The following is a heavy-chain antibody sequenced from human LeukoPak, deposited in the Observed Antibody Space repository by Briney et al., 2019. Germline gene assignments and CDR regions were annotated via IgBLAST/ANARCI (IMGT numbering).Heavy chain of an antibody. CDR3: VREEGLRSGYVDY. CDR1: GGSISSSNW. D-gene: IGHD5-12*01. J-gene: IGHJ4*02. CDR2: IYHSGST. Sequence: PSGTLSLTCAVSGGSISSSNWWSWVRQPPGKGLEWIGEIYHSGSTNYNPSLKSRVTISVDKSKNQFSLKLRSVTAADTAVYYCVREEGLRSGYVDYWGQGTLVTVSS. V-gene: IGHV4-4*02.